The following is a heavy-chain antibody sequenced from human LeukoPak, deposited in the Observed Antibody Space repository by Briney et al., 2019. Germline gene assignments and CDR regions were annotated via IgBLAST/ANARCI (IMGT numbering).Heavy chain of an antibody. CDR1: GFTFSSYA. Sequence: GGSLRLSCAASGFTFSSYAMSWVRQAPGKGLEWVAVISYDGSNKYYADSVKGRFTISRDNSKNTLYLQMNSLRVEDTAVYYCATLPYYYDSSGSYYFDYWGQGTLVTVSS. CDR2: ISYDGSNK. CDR3: ATLPYYYDSSGSYYFDY. J-gene: IGHJ4*02. V-gene: IGHV3-30*04. D-gene: IGHD3-22*01.